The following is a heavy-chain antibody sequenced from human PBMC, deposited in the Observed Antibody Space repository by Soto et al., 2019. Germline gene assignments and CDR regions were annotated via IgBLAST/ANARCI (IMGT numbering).Heavy chain of an antibody. Sequence: ASVKVSCKASGYTFTSYAMHWVRQAPGQRLEWMGWINAGNGNTKYSQKFQGRVTITRDTSASTAYMELSSLRSEDTAVYYCARDYATRRGYYYGMDVWGQGTTVTVSS. V-gene: IGHV1-3*01. CDR1: GYTFTSYA. CDR3: ARDYATRRGYYYGMDV. J-gene: IGHJ6*02. D-gene: IGHD3-16*01. CDR2: INAGNGNT.